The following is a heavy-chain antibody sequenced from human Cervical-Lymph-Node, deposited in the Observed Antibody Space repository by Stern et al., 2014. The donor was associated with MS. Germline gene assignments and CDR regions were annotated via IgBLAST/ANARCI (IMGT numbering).Heavy chain of an antibody. CDR1: GYTFTDYW. J-gene: IGHJ4*02. CDR2: IFPGASDT. CDR3: ARPHSPGWSYYFDF. D-gene: IGHD6-19*01. V-gene: IGHV5-51*01. Sequence: VQLVQSGAEVRKPGQSLTISCNISGYTFTDYWIAWVRPMPGKGLEWMGAIFPGASDTRYSPSFQGHVTISVDTSINTAYLQWSDLRASDTAMYYCARPHSPGWSYYFDFWGQGTLVAGSS.